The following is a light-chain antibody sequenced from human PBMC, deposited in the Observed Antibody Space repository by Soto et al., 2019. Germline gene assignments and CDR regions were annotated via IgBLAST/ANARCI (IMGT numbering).Light chain of an antibody. CDR2: GNS. CDR3: RSSDSSLSAYV. Sequence: QSVLTQPPSVSGAPGQRVTISCTGSSSNIGAGYDVHWYQQLPGTAPKLLIYGNSNRPSGVPDRFSGSKSGTSASLAITGLHADDEADYYCRSSDSSLSAYVFGPGTKVTVL. CDR1: SSNIGAGYD. V-gene: IGLV1-40*01. J-gene: IGLJ1*01.